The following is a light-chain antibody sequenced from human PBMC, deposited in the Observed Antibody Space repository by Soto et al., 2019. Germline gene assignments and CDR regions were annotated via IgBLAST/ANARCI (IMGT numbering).Light chain of an antibody. CDR2: GGS. J-gene: IGKJ2*02. V-gene: IGKV1-39*01. CDR3: QQSYTSPRT. Sequence: EIQMTKSPSSMSASVGDRVTISCRASRTISSYLIWYQQKPGKAPQLLMYGGSTLQSGVSSRFSGSGFGTDFTLTITNLQPEDFATYYCQQSYTSPRTFGQGTKIDIK. CDR1: RTISSY.